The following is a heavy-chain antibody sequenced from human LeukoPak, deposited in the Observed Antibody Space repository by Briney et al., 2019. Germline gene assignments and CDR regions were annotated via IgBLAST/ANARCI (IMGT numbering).Heavy chain of an antibody. CDR2: IRSKAYGGTT. Sequence: QPGRSLRLSCPASGFTFGDYAMSWVRQAPGKGLEWVGFIRSKAYGGTTEYAASVKGRFTISRDDSKSIAYLQMNSLKTEDTAVYYCTRSGAMDLGYDYWGQGTLVTVSS. V-gene: IGHV3-49*04. CDR3: TRSGAMDLGYDY. CDR1: GFTFGDYA. J-gene: IGHJ4*02. D-gene: IGHD5-18*01.